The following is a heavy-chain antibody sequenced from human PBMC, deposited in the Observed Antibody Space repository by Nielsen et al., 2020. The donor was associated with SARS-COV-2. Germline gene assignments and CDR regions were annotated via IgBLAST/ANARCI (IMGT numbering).Heavy chain of an antibody. CDR1: GFTFSDYY. J-gene: IGHJ6*02. Sequence: GESLKISCAASGFTFSDYYMSWIRQAPGKGLEWVSYISHSGNYMIYADSVKGRLTISRDNARNSVYLQMNSLGAEDTAVYYCARTGRNMVNYYGMDVWGQVTTVTVSS. CDR3: ARTGRNMVNYYGMDV. V-gene: IGHV3-11*03. CDR2: ISHSGNYM. D-gene: IGHD5-18*01.